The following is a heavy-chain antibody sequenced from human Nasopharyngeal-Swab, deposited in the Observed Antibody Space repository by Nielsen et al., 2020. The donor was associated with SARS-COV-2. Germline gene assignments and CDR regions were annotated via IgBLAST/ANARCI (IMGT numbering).Heavy chain of an antibody. D-gene: IGHD1-26*01. CDR3: ARVDSASHRQIRYYNYYYMDV. CDR2: LSGSGGNT. V-gene: IGHV3-23*01. CDR1: GFTFSSYA. J-gene: IGHJ6*03. Sequence: GESLKISCAASGFTFSSYAMSWVRQAPGKGLEWVSALSGSGGNTYYADAVKGRFTISRDNSKNTLYLQMNSLRTEDTAVYYCARVDSASHRQIRYYNYYYMDVWGKGTTVTVSS.